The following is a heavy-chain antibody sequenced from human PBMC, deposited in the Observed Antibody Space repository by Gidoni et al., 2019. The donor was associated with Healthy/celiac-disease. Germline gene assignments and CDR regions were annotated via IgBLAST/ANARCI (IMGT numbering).Heavy chain of an antibody. CDR1: GFTFSSYG. D-gene: IGHD1-26*01. CDR2: IWYDGSNK. Sequence: QVQLVESGGGVVQPGRSLRLSCAASGFTFSSYGMHWVRQAPGKGLEWVAVIWYDGSNKYYADSVKGRFTISRDNSKNTLYLQMNSLRAEDTAVYYCARAGGIVGASSAFDIWGQGTMVTVSS. V-gene: IGHV3-33*01. CDR3: ARAGGIVGASSAFDI. J-gene: IGHJ3*02.